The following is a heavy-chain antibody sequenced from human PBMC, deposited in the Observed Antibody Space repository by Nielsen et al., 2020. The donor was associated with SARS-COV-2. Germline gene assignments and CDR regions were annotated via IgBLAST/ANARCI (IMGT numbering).Heavy chain of an antibody. V-gene: IGHV2-70*11. J-gene: IGHJ6*03. Sequence: SGPTLVHPTQTLTLTCTFSGFSLSTTGMCVSWIRQPPGKALEWLARIDWDDDKYYSTSLKTRLTISKDTSKNQVVLTMTNMDPVDTATYYCARIRRVDYYYYMDVWGKGTTVTVS. CDR2: IDWDDDK. CDR1: GFSLSTTGMC. D-gene: IGHD3-10*01. CDR3: ARIRRVDYYYYMDV.